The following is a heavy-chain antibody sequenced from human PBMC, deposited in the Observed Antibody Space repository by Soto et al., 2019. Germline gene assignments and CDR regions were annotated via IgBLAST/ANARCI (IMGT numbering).Heavy chain of an antibody. V-gene: IGHV3-7*05. CDR1: GFTFSSYW. J-gene: IGHJ4*02. Sequence: GGSLRLSCAASGFTFSSYWMSWVRQAPGKGLEWVANIKQNGNEKYYVESVKGRFTISRDNAKNSLYLQMNSLRAEDTAVYYCARVWGGGGSWYGKNSNDYWGQGTLVTVSS. CDR3: ARVWGGGGSWYGKNSNDY. CDR2: IKQNGNEK. D-gene: IGHD6-13*01.